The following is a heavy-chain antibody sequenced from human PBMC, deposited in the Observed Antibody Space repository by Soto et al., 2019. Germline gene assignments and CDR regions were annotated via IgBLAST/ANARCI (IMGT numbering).Heavy chain of an antibody. Sequence: TGGSLRLSCAASGFTFSSFWMGWVRQAPGKGLEWVGNIRQDGSDKYYVDSVKGRFTISRDNAKNSLYLQMNSLRAEDTAVYHCARDLGSSGSYDYWGQGTLVTVSS. CDR3: ARDLGSSGSYDY. V-gene: IGHV3-7*01. CDR2: IRQDGSDK. J-gene: IGHJ4*02. CDR1: GFTFSSFW. D-gene: IGHD6-19*01.